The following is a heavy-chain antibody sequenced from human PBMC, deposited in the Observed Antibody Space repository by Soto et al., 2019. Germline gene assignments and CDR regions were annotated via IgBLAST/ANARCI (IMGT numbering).Heavy chain of an antibody. Sequence: QVQLQESGPGLVKPSETLSLTCTVSGGSVSSGSYYWSWIRQPPGKGLEWIGYIYYSGSTNYNPSLKSRVTISVDTSKNQISLKPSSVTAADTAVYYSAREGVRGSRWPNWFDPWGHGPLVTVSS. V-gene: IGHV4-61*01. D-gene: IGHD6-13*01. CDR1: GGSVSSGSYY. CDR3: AREGVRGSRWPNWFDP. J-gene: IGHJ5*02. CDR2: IYYSGST.